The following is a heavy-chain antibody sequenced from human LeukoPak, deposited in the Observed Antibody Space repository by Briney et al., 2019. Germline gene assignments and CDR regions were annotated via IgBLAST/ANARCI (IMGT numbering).Heavy chain of an antibody. CDR1: GFSFSSYS. Sequence: GGSLRLSCVVSGFSFSSYSMNWVRQAPGKGLEWVSSISSSSSYIYYADSVKGRFTISRDNAKNSLYLQMNSLRAEDTAVYYCARGLAAAGRGGVFDYWGQGTLVTVSS. V-gene: IGHV3-21*01. J-gene: IGHJ4*02. CDR2: ISSSSSYI. CDR3: ARGLAAAGRGGVFDY. D-gene: IGHD6-13*01.